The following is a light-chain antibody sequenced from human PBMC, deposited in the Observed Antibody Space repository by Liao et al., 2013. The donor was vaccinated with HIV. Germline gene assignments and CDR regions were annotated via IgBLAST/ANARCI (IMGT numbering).Light chain of an antibody. Sequence: SYVLTQPPSVSVAPGKTARITCGGTSIGRRSVHWYQQKPGRAPVLVIYSDSDRPSGIPERFSGSNFGASATLTISTVEAGDEADYYCQVWDGDSDHVVFGGGTKLTVL. J-gene: IGLJ2*01. CDR1: SIGRRS. CDR2: SDS. CDR3: QVWDGDSDHVV. V-gene: IGLV3-21*04.